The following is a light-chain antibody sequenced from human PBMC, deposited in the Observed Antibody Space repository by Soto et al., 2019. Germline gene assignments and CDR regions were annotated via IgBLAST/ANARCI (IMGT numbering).Light chain of an antibody. CDR2: SNN. Sequence: QSVVTQPPSASGTPGRRVPISCSGRSSNIGSNSVNWYQHLPGTAPKLLIYSNNQRPSGLPDRLSVSKSGTSASLAISGLQSEDEADYYCAAWDDSLNGVIFGGGTKLTVL. V-gene: IGLV1-44*01. J-gene: IGLJ2*01. CDR3: AAWDDSLNGVI. CDR1: SSNIGSNS.